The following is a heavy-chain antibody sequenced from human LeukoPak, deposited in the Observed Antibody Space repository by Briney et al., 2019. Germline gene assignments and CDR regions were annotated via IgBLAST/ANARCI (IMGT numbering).Heavy chain of an antibody. J-gene: IGHJ5*02. CDR3: AKVIAAAGGRWFDP. Sequence: GGSLRLSCAASGFTFSSYSMNWVRQAPGKGLEWVSSISSSGSYIYYADSVKGRFTISRDNAKNSLYLQMNSLRAEDTAVYYCAKVIAAAGGRWFDPWGQGTLVTVSS. V-gene: IGHV3-21*01. D-gene: IGHD6-13*01. CDR1: GFTFSSYS. CDR2: ISSSGSYI.